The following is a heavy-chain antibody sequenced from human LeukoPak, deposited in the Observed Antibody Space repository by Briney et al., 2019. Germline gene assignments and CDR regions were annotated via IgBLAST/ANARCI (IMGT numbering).Heavy chain of an antibody. D-gene: IGHD1-26*01. J-gene: IGHJ4*02. CDR3: ARRRDLYSGSYYPFDY. CDR1: GYLFANYW. Sequence: GESLKISCKGSGYLFANYWIGWVRQMPGKGLEWMGTIYPGDSNTKYSPSFQGLVTISADKSISTAYLQWSSRKASDTAMYYCARRRDLYSGSYYPFDYWGQETLVTVSS. CDR2: IYPGDSNT. V-gene: IGHV5-51*01.